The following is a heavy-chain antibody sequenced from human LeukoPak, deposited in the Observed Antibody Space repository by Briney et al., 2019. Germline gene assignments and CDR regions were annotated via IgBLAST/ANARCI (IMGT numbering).Heavy chain of an antibody. J-gene: IGHJ3*02. D-gene: IGHD6-19*01. V-gene: IGHV3-48*01. CDR3: TTEIRPGIAVADDAFDI. Sequence: GGSLRLSCAASGFTFSSYSMNWVRQAPGKGLEWVSYISSSSSTIYYADSVKGRFTISRDNAKNSLYLQMNSLKTEDTAVYYCTTEIRPGIAVADDAFDIWGQGTMVTVSS. CDR1: GFTFSSYS. CDR2: ISSSSSTI.